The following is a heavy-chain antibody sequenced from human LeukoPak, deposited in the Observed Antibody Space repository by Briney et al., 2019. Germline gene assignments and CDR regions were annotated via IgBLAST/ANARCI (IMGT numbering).Heavy chain of an antibody. V-gene: IGHV3-30*04. Sequence: PGRPLRLLCAACGFIFSSYDMHWVRQAPDKGLEGVAVISYEGSNKYYADSVKGRFTISRDNSKNTLYLQMNSLGAEDTAVYYCARSLEIVATIVDYWGQGTLVTVSS. D-gene: IGHD5-12*01. CDR1: GFIFSSYD. CDR2: ISYEGSNK. J-gene: IGHJ4*02. CDR3: ARSLEIVATIVDY.